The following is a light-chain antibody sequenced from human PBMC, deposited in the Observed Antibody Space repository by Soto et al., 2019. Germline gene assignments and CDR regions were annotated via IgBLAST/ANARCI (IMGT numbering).Light chain of an antibody. CDR2: GTS. CDR3: QRYGSSPPIT. V-gene: IGKV3-20*01. CDR1: QSVSSSS. J-gene: IGKJ5*01. Sequence: ETVLTQSPGTLSLSPGERATLSCRASQSVSSSSLAWYQQRPGQAPRLLIYGTSSRATGIPDRFSGSGSGTDFTLTISRLEPEDFVVYFCQRYGSSPPITFGQGTRLEIK.